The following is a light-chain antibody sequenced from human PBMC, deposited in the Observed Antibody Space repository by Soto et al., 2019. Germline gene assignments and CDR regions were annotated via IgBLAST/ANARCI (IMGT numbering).Light chain of an antibody. Sequence: DIQMSQSPSTMSASVGDRCTITCRASQTIRNYFDWYQQKPGKAPKLLIYGAFSLESGIPSRFRGSGSGTDFTLTISSLQPEDFATYYCQQCYGRPWTFGQGTKVDIK. CDR1: QTIRNY. CDR3: QQCYGRPWT. J-gene: IGKJ1*01. V-gene: IGKV1-39*01. CDR2: GAF.